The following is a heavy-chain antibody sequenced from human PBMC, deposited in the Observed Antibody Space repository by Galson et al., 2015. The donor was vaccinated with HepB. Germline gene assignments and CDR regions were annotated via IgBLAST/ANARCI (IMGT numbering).Heavy chain of an antibody. V-gene: IGHV1-2*04. J-gene: IGHJ4*02. CDR3: AREDSSNQLGIDY. D-gene: IGHD7-27*01. CDR2: INPNSGGT. Sequence: SVKVSCKASGYTFTGYYMHRVRQAPGQGLEWMGWINPNSGGTNYAQKFQGWVTMTRDTSISTAYMELSRLRSDDTAVYYCAREDSSNQLGIDYWGQGTLVTVSS. CDR1: GYTFTGYY.